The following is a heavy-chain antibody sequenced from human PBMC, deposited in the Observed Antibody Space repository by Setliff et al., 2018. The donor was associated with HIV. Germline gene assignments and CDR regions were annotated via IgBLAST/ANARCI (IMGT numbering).Heavy chain of an antibody. J-gene: IGHJ4*02. Sequence: SSETLSLTCAVYGESFKGYYWNWIRQSPGKGLQWIGEISHTENTNFHWSLKSRITMSVDTSKNQFSLTLTSLTTADTGLYFCARGSSFGWDNHYFDYWSQGTLVTVSS. D-gene: IGHD3-16*01. CDR3: ARGSSFGWDNHYFDY. CDR2: ISHTENT. V-gene: IGHV4-34*01. CDR1: GESFKGYY.